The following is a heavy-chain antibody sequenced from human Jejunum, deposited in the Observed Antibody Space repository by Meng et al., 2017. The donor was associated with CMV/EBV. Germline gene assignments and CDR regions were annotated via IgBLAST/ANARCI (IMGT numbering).Heavy chain of an antibody. J-gene: IGHJ4*02. V-gene: IGHV4-4*01. D-gene: IGHD2-8*02. CDR1: GDSSSRNNY. Sequence: SAVSGDSSSRNNYWSCVRQPPGKGLEWIGEISHSGITKYTPSRKSRVTISVDKTKNYFALNLISVTAADTGVYFCARISGYWSLDYWGQGTLVTVSS. CDR2: ISHSGIT. CDR3: ARISGYWSLDY.